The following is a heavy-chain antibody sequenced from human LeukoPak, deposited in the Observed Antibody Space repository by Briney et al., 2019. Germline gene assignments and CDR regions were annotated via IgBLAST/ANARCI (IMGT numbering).Heavy chain of an antibody. CDR1: GGSISSGSYY. Sequence: SETLSLTCTVSGGSISSGSYYWSWIRQPAGKGLEWIGRIYTSGSTNYNPSLKSRVTISVDTSKNQFSLKLSSVTAADTAVYYCARHVPQFDYTRGGYFDYWGQGTLVTVSS. V-gene: IGHV4-61*02. CDR3: ARHVPQFDYTRGGYFDY. CDR2: IYTSGST. D-gene: IGHD4-11*01. J-gene: IGHJ4*02.